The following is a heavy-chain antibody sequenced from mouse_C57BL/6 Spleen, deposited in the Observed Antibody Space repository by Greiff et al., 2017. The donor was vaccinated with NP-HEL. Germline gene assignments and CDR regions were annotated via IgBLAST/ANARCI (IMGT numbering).Heavy chain of an antibody. J-gene: IGHJ3*01. CDR1: GYTFISYW. D-gene: IGHD2-1*01. V-gene: IGHV1-50*01. Sequence: QVQLKQPGAELVKPGASVKLSCKASGYTFISYWMQWVKQRPGQGLEWIGEIDPSDSYTNYNQKFKGKATLTVDTSSSTAYMQLSSLTSEDSAVYYCARRGGNYVFAWFAYWGQGTLVTVSA. CDR3: ARRGGNYVFAWFAY. CDR2: IDPSDSYT.